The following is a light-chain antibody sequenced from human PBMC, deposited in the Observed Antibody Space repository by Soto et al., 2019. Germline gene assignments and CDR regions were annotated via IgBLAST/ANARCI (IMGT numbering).Light chain of an antibody. J-gene: IGKJ5*01. Sequence: EIVMTQSPGTLSVSPGERVTLSCRASQSVSGKLVWYQQKTGQAPRLLISGASTRATGIPDRFSGSGSETDFTLTISRLEPEDFALYYCQQYGSSPITFGQGTRLEIK. CDR1: QSVSGK. CDR3: QQYGSSPIT. V-gene: IGKV3-20*01. CDR2: GAS.